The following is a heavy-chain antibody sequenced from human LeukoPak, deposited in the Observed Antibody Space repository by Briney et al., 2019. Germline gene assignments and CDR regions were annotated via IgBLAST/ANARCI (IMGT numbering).Heavy chain of an antibody. Sequence: GGSLRLSCAASGXTFSNFAMSWVRQAPGKGQEWVSAISASGGTTYYADSVKGRFTISRDNSRNTLYLQMNSLRAEDTAVYYCAKGAVVTTYYFDYWGQGTLVTVSS. CDR2: ISASGGTT. D-gene: IGHD4-17*01. CDR1: GXTFSNFA. V-gene: IGHV3-23*01. J-gene: IGHJ4*02. CDR3: AKGAVVTTYYFDY.